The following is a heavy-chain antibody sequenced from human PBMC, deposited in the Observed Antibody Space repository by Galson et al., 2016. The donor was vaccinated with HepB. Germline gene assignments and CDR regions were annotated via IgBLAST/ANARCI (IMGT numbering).Heavy chain of an antibody. J-gene: IGHJ3*02. CDR2: IYTAGNT. V-gene: IGHV4-61*02. CDR3: AREPGWSTEAFDI. D-gene: IGHD5/OR15-5a*01. Sequence: TLSLTCTVSGDSISNGSYYWSWIRQSAGKGLEWIGRIYTAGNTNYNPSLKSRVTISLDTSKNQFSLKLSSVTAADTAVYYCAREPGWSTEAFDIWGQGTMVTASS. CDR1: GDSISNGSYY.